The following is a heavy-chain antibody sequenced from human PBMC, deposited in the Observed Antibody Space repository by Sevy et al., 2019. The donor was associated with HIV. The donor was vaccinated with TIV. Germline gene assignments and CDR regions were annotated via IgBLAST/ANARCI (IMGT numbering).Heavy chain of an antibody. Sequence: ASVKVSCKASGYTFTTYGFSWVRQAPGQGLEWMGWFSANTGARGLQDRITMTTDASTSTAYMEVRSLRSDDTAVYYCARQRHYDFWSIDSWGQGTLVTVSS. V-gene: IGHV1-18*04. CDR2: FSANTG. CDR3: ARQRHYDFWSIDS. D-gene: IGHD3-3*01. J-gene: IGHJ4*02. CDR1: GYTFTTYG.